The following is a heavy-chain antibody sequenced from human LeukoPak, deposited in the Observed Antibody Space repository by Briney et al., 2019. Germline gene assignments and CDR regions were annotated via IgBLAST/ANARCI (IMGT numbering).Heavy chain of an antibody. CDR1: GGTFSSYA. D-gene: IGHD2-2*01. CDR3: ARDTRHRYCSSTSCYRGWLDP. CDR2: IIPIFGTA. Sequence: ASVEVSCKASGGTFSSYAISWVRQAPGQGLEWMGGIIPIFGTANYAQKFQGRVTITADESTRTAYMELSSLRSEDTAVYYCARDTRHRYCSSTSCYRGWLDPWGQGTLVTVSS. V-gene: IGHV1-69*01. J-gene: IGHJ5*02.